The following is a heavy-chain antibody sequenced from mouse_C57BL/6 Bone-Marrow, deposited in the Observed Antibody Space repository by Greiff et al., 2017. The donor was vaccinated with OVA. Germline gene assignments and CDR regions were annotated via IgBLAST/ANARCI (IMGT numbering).Heavy chain of an antibody. CDR2: IDPSDSGT. CDR3: ARLGRGQGYYFDY. J-gene: IGHJ2*01. D-gene: IGHD4-1*01. CDR1: GYTFTSYW. V-gene: IGHV1-52*01. Sequence: VQLQQPGAELVRPGSSVKLSCKASGYTFTSYWMHWVKQRPIQGLEWIGNIDPSDSGTHYNQKFKDKATLTVDKSSSTAYMQLSSLTSEDSAVYYCARLGRGQGYYFDYWGQGTTLTVSS.